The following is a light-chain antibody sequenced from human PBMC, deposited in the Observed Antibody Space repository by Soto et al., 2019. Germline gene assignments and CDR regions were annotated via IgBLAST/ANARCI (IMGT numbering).Light chain of an antibody. CDR2: AAS. Sequence: DIQMTQSPSSLSASVGDRVTITCRASQSISSDLNWYQQKPGKAPKLLIYAASNLQSGVPSRFSGSGSGTDFTLTISSLQPGDFVTYYCQQSYSTPLAFGGGTKVEIK. J-gene: IGKJ4*01. CDR1: QSISSD. V-gene: IGKV1-39*01. CDR3: QQSYSTPLA.